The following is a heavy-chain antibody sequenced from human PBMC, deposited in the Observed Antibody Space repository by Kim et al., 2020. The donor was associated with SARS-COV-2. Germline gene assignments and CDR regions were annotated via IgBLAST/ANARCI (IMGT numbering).Heavy chain of an antibody. Sequence: SVKVSCKASGGTFSSYAISWVRQAPGQGLEWMGGIIPIFGTANYAQKFQGRVTITADESTSTAYMELSSLRSEDTAVYYCARAPAYSSSWYWYFDYWGQGTLVTVSS. J-gene: IGHJ4*02. V-gene: IGHV1-69*13. CDR3: ARAPAYSSSWYWYFDY. CDR2: IIPIFGTA. CDR1: GGTFSSYA. D-gene: IGHD6-13*01.